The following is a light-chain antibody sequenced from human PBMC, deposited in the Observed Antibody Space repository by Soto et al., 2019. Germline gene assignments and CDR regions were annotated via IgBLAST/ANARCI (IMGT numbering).Light chain of an antibody. CDR1: QTVRRW. CDR3: QQYNSYWT. CDR2: DAS. J-gene: IGKJ1*01. V-gene: IGKV1-5*01. Sequence: DIQMTPSPSTLSGCVGDLVTITCRASQTVRRWLAWYQQRPGKAPKLLIDDASSLERGVPSRFSGSGSGTEFTLTISSLQPDDFATYNCQQYNSYWTFGQGTKVDI.